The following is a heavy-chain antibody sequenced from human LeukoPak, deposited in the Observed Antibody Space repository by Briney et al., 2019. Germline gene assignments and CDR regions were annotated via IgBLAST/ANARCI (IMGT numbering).Heavy chain of an antibody. CDR3: AKDRSGSYSQGLDY. CDR1: GFTFSSYG. D-gene: IGHD1-26*01. J-gene: IGHJ4*02. V-gene: IGHV3-30*02. CDR2: IRYDGSNK. Sequence: PGGSLRLSCAASGFTFSSYGMHWVRQAPGKGLEWVALIRYDGSNKYYADSVKGRFTISRDNSKNTVYLQMNSLRAEDTAVYYCAKDRSGSYSQGLDYWGQGTLVTVSS.